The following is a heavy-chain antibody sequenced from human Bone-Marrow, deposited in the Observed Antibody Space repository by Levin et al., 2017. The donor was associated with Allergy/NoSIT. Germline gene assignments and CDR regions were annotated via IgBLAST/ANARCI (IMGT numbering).Heavy chain of an antibody. D-gene: IGHD1-26*01. J-gene: IGHJ4*02. CDR3: ARDSWSTDSQPFDN. Sequence: AASVKVSCAASGFPFSNYLMTWVRQAPGKGLEWVATIRQEGNEKYYVDSVKGRFNISRDNANNSLFLHMNSLRVEDTAFYYCARDSWSTDSQPFDNWGQGTLVTVSS. CDR2: IRQEGNEK. CDR1: GFPFSNYL. V-gene: IGHV3-7*01.